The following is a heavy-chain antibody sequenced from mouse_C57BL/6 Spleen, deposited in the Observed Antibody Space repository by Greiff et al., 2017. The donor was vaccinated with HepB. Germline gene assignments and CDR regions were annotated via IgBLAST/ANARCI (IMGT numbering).Heavy chain of an antibody. CDR2: IDPSDSYT. D-gene: IGHD1-1*01. Sequence: QVQLQQPGAELVKPGASVKLSCKASGYTFTSYWMQWVKQRPGQGLEWIGEIDPSDSYTNYNQKFKGKATLTVDTSSSTAYMQLSSLTSEDSAVYYCARSGLLPLDYWGQGTTLTVSS. V-gene: IGHV1-50*01. J-gene: IGHJ2*01. CDR3: ARSGLLPLDY. CDR1: GYTFTSYW.